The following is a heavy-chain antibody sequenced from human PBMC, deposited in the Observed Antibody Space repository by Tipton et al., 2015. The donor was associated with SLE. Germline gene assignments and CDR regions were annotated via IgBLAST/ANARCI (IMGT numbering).Heavy chain of an antibody. CDR1: GFTFSDYY. J-gene: IGHJ5*02. D-gene: IGHD5-24*01. Sequence: SLRLSCTASGFTFSDYYMSWIRQAPGKGLEWVSYISSDGTSVHYSDSVKGRFTISRDNSRITLYLDMNTLRAEDTAVYYCAKEGSPRFFFEHWGHGALVTVSS. CDR2: ISSDGTSV. V-gene: IGHV3-11*01. CDR3: AKEGSPRFFFEH.